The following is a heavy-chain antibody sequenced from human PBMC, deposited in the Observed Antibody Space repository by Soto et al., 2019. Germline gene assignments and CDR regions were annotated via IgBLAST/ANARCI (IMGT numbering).Heavy chain of an antibody. Sequence: GGSLRLSCAASGFTFSSYAMSWVRQAPGKGLEWVSAISGSGGSTYYADSVKGRFAISRYNPKNTLYLQMNSLRAKDTAVYYCLYDSSGYYHTFDYWGQGTLVTVSS. CDR2: ISGSGGST. V-gene: IGHV3-23*01. CDR3: LYDSSGYYHTFDY. CDR1: GFTFSSYA. D-gene: IGHD3-22*01. J-gene: IGHJ4*02.